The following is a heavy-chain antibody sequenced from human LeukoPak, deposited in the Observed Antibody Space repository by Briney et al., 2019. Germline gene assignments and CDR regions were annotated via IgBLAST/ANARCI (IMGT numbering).Heavy chain of an antibody. D-gene: IGHD3-22*01. Sequence: SETLSLTCTVSGGSISSYYWSWIRQPPGKGLEWIGYIYYSGSTNYNPSLKSRVTISVDTSKNQFSLKLSSVTAADTAVYYCARLTYYYDSSGYPRDMDVWGKETTVTISS. CDR1: GGSISSYY. CDR2: IYYSGST. V-gene: IGHV4-59*08. CDR3: ARLTYYYDSSGYPRDMDV. J-gene: IGHJ6*03.